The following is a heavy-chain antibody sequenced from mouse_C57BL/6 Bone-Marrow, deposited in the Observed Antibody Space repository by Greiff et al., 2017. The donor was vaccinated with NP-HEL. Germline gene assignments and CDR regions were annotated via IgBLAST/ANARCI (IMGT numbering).Heavy chain of an antibody. J-gene: IGHJ4*01. CDR2: IYPRSGNT. CDR1: GYTFTSYG. Sequence: VQLQESGAELARPGASVKLSCKASGYTFTSYGISWVKQRTGQGLEWIGEIYPRSGNTYYNEKFKGKATLTADKSSSTAYMELRSLTSEDSAVYFCAGSSHHYAMDYWGQGTSVTVSS. V-gene: IGHV1-81*01. D-gene: IGHD1-1*01. CDR3: AGSSHHYAMDY.